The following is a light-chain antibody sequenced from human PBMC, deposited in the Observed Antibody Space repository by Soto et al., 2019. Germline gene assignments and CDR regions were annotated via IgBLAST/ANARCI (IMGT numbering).Light chain of an antibody. CDR3: QQHNSYPLT. J-gene: IGKJ1*01. Sequence: IQLTPSPSSLSASLGARVTITGRATQGISSYLAWYQQKPWKAPKLLIYAASTLHSGVPSRFSGSGSGTDFTLTISSLQPEDFATYYCQQHNSYPLTFGQGTKVDI. CDR2: AAS. CDR1: QGISSY. V-gene: IGKV1-9*01.